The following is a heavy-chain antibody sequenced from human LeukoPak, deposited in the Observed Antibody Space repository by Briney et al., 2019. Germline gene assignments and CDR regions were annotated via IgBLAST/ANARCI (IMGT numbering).Heavy chain of an antibody. CDR1: GFPFSSYA. CDR3: AKDLESGYSYGYRFDY. V-gene: IGHV3-23*01. Sequence: GGSLRLSCAASGFPFSSYAMSWVRQAPGKGLEWVSALSGSGGSTYYADSVKGRFTISRDNSKNTLYLQMNSLRAEDTAVYYCAKDLESGYSYGYRFDYWGQGTLVTVSS. J-gene: IGHJ4*02. CDR2: LSGSGGST. D-gene: IGHD5-18*01.